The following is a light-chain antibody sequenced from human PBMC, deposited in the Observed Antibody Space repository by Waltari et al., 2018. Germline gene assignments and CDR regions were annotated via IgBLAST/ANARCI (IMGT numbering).Light chain of an antibody. CDR2: GAS. J-gene: IGKJ1*01. V-gene: IGKV3-20*01. CDR3: HQYVASRT. CDR1: QSVTGRR. Sequence: EIVLTQSPGPLSLSPGERAPLSCRASQSVTGRRLAWFQQKPGQAPRLLIYGASSRATGIPDRFSGSGSGTDFTLTISRLEPEDFAVYYCHQYVASRTFGQGTKVEIK.